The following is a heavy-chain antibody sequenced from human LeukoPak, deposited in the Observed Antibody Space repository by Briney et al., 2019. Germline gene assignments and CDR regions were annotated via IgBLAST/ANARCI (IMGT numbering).Heavy chain of an antibody. CDR1: GFTFSSYA. Sequence: GGSLRLSCAASGFTFSSYAMSWVRQAPGKGLEWVPAISGSGGSTYYADSVKGRFTISRDNSKNTVYLQMNSLRAEDTAVYYCAKAESIAAAGRDFYYYYYMDVWGKGTTVTVSS. CDR2: ISGSGGST. V-gene: IGHV3-23*01. J-gene: IGHJ6*03. CDR3: AKAESIAAAGRDFYYYYYMDV. D-gene: IGHD6-13*01.